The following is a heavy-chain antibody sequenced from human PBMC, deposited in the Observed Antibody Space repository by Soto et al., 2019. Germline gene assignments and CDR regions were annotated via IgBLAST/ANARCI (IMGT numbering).Heavy chain of an antibody. CDR1: GFTFSSFA. V-gene: IGHV3-23*01. D-gene: IGHD3-22*01. Sequence: EVQLLESGGGLVQPGGSLRLSCAASGFTFSSFAMSWVRQAPGRGLEWISAITPSGSNTYYGDSVKGRFTISRDNSQDTLYLQLNSLRAEDTAIYYCAKALNTYEYDRGRYYWLIGFDSWGQGTLVTVSS. CDR3: AKALNTYEYDRGRYYWLIGFDS. CDR2: ITPSGSNT. J-gene: IGHJ4*02.